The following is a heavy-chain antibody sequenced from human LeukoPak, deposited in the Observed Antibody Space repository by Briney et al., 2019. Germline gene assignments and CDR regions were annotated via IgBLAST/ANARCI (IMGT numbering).Heavy chain of an antibody. Sequence: SETLSLTCTVSGGSISSYYWSWIRQSPEKGLEWIGNIHYSGSTDQNPSLKSRVTISVDTSKNQFSLKLSSVTAADTAVHYCARFKRADGWSYFDYWGQGTLVTVSS. V-gene: IGHV4-59*01. D-gene: IGHD6-19*01. J-gene: IGHJ4*02. CDR1: GGSISSYY. CDR3: ARFKRADGWSYFDY. CDR2: IHYSGST.